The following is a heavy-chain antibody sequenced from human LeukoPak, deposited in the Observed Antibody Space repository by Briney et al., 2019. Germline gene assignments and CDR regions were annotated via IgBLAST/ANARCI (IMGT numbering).Heavy chain of an antibody. V-gene: IGHV4-61*01. D-gene: IGHD3-10*01. CDR3: ARDHFGSLDS. Sequence: SETLSLTCTVSGFSVTTDSYCWGWIRQPPGKGLEWIGYDYCGGNTNYDPSLKRRVSISVDTSKNQFSLTLTSVTAADTAVYFCARDHFGSLDSWGQGILVTVSS. J-gene: IGHJ4*02. CDR2: DYCGGNT. CDR1: GFSVTTDSYC.